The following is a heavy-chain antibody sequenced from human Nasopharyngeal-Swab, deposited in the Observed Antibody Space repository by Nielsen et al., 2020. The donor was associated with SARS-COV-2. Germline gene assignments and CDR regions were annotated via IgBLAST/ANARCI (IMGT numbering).Heavy chain of an antibody. J-gene: IGHJ6*03. V-gene: IGHV6-1*01. Sequence: SETLSLTCAISGDSVSSSSAAWNWIRQAPSRGREWLGRTYYRSKWYNDYAVSVKSRITINPDTSKNQFSLHLKSVTPEDTAVYYCARARGAYGDYYYYYYTDVWGKGTTVTVSS. D-gene: IGHD4-17*01. CDR2: TYYRSKWYN. CDR1: GDSVSSSSAA. CDR3: ARARGAYGDYYYYYYTDV.